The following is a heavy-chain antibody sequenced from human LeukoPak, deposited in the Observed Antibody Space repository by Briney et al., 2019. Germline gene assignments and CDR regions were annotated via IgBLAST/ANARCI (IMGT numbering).Heavy chain of an antibody. CDR2: IYYSGST. J-gene: IGHJ4*02. CDR3: ARDRGTWNDDGFDY. CDR1: GGSISSSSYY. Sequence: SETLALTCTVSGGSISSSSYYWGWIRQPPGQGLEYIGSIYYSGSTYYNPSLKSRVTMAVDTSKNQFSLKLSSVTAADTAVYYCARDRGTWNDDGFDYWGQGTLVTVSS. V-gene: IGHV4-39*07. D-gene: IGHD1-1*01.